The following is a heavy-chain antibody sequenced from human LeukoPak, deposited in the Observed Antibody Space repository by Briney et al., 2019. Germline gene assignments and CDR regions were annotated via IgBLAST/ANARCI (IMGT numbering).Heavy chain of an antibody. CDR3: ARDSGARVRRVVPAAILSAAQTYFDY. CDR1: GFTFSDYY. D-gene: IGHD2-2*02. V-gene: IGHV3-11*04. J-gene: IGHJ4*02. Sequence: PGESLRLSCAASGFTFSDYYMSWIRQAPGKGLEWVSYISSSGSTIYYADSVKGRFTISRDNAKNSLYLQMNSLRAEDTAVYYCARDSGARVRRVVPAAILSAAQTYFDYWGQGTLVTVSS. CDR2: ISSSGSTI.